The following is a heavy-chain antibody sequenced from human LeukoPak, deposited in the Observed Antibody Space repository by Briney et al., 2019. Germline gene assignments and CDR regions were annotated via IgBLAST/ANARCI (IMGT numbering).Heavy chain of an antibody. V-gene: IGHV1-46*01. CDR3: ARVNLKMPSGYYYGPADY. J-gene: IGHJ4*02. CDR2: INPSGGST. CDR1: GYTFTSYY. Sequence: ASVKVSCKASGYTFTSYYMHWVRQAPGQGLEWMGIINPSGGSTSYAQKFQGRVTMTRDTSTSTVYMELSSLRSEDTAVYYCARVNLKMPSGYYYGPADYWGQGTLVTVSS. D-gene: IGHD3-22*01.